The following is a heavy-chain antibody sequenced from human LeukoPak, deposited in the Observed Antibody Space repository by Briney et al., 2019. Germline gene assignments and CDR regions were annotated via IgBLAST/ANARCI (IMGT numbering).Heavy chain of an antibody. Sequence: PGRSLRLSCAASGFTFDDYAMHWVRQAPGKGLEWVSGISWNSGSIGYADSVKGRFTISRDNAKSSLYLQMNSLRAEDTALYYCARGGIENDAFDIWGQGTMVTVSS. J-gene: IGHJ3*02. D-gene: IGHD3-10*01. CDR1: GFTFDDYA. CDR2: ISWNSGSI. CDR3: ARGGIENDAFDI. V-gene: IGHV3-9*01.